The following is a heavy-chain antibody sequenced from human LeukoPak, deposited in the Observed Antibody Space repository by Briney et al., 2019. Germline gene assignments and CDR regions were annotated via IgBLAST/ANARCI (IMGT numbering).Heavy chain of an antibody. J-gene: IGHJ4*02. V-gene: IGHV3-30*04. D-gene: IGHD3-16*01. CDR3: AGDLDYDYVWGSPLY. CDR2: ISYDGSNK. CDR1: GFTFSTYA. Sequence: GGSLRLSCAASGFTFSTYAMTWVRQAPGKGLEWVAVISYDGSNKYYADSVKGRFTISRDNSKNTLYLQMNSLRAEDTAVYYCAGDLDYDYVWGSPLYWGQGTLVTVSS.